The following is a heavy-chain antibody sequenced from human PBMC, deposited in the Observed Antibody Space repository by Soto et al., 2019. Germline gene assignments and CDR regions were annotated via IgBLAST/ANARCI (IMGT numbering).Heavy chain of an antibody. J-gene: IGHJ4*02. Sequence: GGSLRLSCVASGFMFSDYWMSWVRQAPGKGLEWVANINKDGSEKSYVDSVKGRFTISRDNDEKSVFLHLSTLRADDTAVYFCARRAAVVGXDYWGQGSLVTVSS. CDR2: INKDGSEK. CDR3: ARRAAVVGXDY. D-gene: IGHD6-13*01. V-gene: IGHV3-7*01. CDR1: GFMFSDYW.